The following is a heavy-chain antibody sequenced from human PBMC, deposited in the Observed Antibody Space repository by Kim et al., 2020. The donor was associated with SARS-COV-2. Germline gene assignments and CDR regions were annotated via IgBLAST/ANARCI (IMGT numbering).Heavy chain of an antibody. Sequence: TSYAQKFQGRVTMTSDTSTSTVYMGLSSLRSEDTDVYYCARGRSSTNFDYWGQGTLVTVSS. CDR3: ARGRSSTNFDY. V-gene: IGHV1-46*01. J-gene: IGHJ4*02. CDR2: T.